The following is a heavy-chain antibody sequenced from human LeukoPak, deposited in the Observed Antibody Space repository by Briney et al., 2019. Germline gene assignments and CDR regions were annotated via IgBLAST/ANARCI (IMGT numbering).Heavy chain of an antibody. Sequence: GGSLSLSCAACGFTVSSNYVMGVRRARGEGVEWVSVIYSGGSTYSADSVNGRFPISRANSNTTLYLQLHSLRAEDTAAHYCARDQAGYFDCWGQGTLVTVSS. D-gene: IGHD6-19*01. CDR1: GFTVSSNY. CDR3: ARDQAGYFDC. J-gene: IGHJ4*02. CDR2: IYSGGST. V-gene: IGHV3-53*01.